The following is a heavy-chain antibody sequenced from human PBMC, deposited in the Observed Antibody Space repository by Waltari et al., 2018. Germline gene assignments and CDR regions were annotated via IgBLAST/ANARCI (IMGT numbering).Heavy chain of an antibody. J-gene: IGHJ3*02. CDR3: AMGANDAFDI. Sequence: QVQLVQSGAGVKKPGASVKVSCTASGYTSTGHIMPWVRQAPGQGLEWMGWINPNSGGTNYAQKFQGRVTMTRDTSISTAYMELSRLRSDDTAVYYCAMGANDAFDIWGQGTMVTVSS. CDR1: GYTSTGHI. CDR2: INPNSGGT. V-gene: IGHV1-2*02.